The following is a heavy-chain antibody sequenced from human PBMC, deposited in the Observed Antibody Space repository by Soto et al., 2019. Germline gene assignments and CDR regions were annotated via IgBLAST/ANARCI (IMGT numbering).Heavy chain of an antibody. CDR2: INHSGST. Sequence: SETLSLTCAVYGGSFSGYYWSWIRQPPGKGLEWIGEINHSGSTNYNPSLKSRVTISVDTSKNQFSLKLSSVTAADTAVYYCARLAVVVVARYYYYMDVWGKGTTVTVSS. CDR3: ARLAVVVVARYYYYMDV. V-gene: IGHV4-34*01. CDR1: GGSFSGYY. J-gene: IGHJ6*03. D-gene: IGHD2-15*01.